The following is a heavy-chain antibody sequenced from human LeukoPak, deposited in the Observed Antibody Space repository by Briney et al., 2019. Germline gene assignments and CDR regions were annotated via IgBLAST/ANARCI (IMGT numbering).Heavy chain of an antibody. V-gene: IGHV3-48*02. CDR2: ISSSSSTI. J-gene: IGHJ6*02. CDR3: ARDRRTNYDFWSGLYYYYGMDV. Sequence: GGSLRLSCAASGFTFSSYSMNWVRQAPGKGLEWVSYISSSSSTIYYADSVKGRFTISRDNAKNSLYLQMNSLRDEDTAVYYCARDRRTNYDFWSGLYYYYGMDVWGQGTTVTVSS. CDR1: GFTFSSYS. D-gene: IGHD3-3*01.